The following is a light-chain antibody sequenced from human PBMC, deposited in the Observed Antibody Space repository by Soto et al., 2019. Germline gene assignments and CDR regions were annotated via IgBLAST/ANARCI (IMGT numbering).Light chain of an antibody. CDR2: MNN. CDR1: RSNIGSSI. Sequence: QPVLTQPPSLSGTPGQTVTISCLGSRSNIGSSIVHWYQQLPGTAPKHLIYMNNQRPAGVPDRFSGSKSGTSDSLVISALRSEDEADYYCVAWDDDLSARVFGGGTKLTVL. J-gene: IGLJ3*02. V-gene: IGLV1-47*01. CDR3: VAWDDDLSARV.